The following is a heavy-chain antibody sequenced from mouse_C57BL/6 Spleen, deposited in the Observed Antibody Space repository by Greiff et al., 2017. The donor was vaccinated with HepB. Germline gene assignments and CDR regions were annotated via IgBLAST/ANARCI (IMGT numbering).Heavy chain of an antibody. D-gene: IGHD1-1*01. Sequence: VQLQQSGPELVKPGASVKMSCKASGYTFTDYNMHWVKQSHGKSLEWIGYINPNNGGTSSNQKFKGKATLTVNKSSSTAYMELRSLTSEDSAVYYCARLHYGSSYWYFDVWGTGTTVTVSS. CDR1: GYTFTDYN. CDR2: INPNNGGT. CDR3: ARLHYGSSYWYFDV. V-gene: IGHV1-22*01. J-gene: IGHJ1*03.